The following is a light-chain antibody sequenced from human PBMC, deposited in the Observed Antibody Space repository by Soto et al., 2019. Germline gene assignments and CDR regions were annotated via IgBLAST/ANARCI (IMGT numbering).Light chain of an antibody. CDR2: DAS. CDR1: LDTSNY. CDR3: QQYDSLPRT. V-gene: IGKV1-33*01. Sequence: DIHMTQSPSSLSASVGDRVTITCQASLDTSNYLNWYQQKPGKAPKLLIYDASNLETGVPSRFSGSGSGTDFNLTISSLLPEDIATYSCQQYDSLPRTFGQGTKVEIK. J-gene: IGKJ1*01.